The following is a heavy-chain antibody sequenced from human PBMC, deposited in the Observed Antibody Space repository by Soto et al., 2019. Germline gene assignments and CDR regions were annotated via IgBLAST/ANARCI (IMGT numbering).Heavy chain of an antibody. Sequence: KPSETLSLTCTVSGGSISSSSYYWGWIRQPPGKGLEWIGSIYYSGSTYYNPSLKSRVTISVDTSKNQFSLKLSSVTAADTAVYYCARPLARGGNSEYRGMDVWGQGTTVTVSS. CDR3: ARPLARGGNSEYRGMDV. CDR1: GGSISSSSYY. D-gene: IGHD2-21*02. V-gene: IGHV4-39*01. J-gene: IGHJ6*02. CDR2: IYYSGST.